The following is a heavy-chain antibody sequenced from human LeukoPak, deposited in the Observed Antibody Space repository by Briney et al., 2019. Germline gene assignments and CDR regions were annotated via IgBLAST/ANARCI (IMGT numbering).Heavy chain of an antibody. CDR1: GFIFNSYW. J-gene: IGHJ5*02. CDR3: ARSGIAAAVNWFDP. CDR2: IKQDGSEK. Sequence: GGSLRLSCAASGFIFNSYWMSWVRQAPGKGLEWVANIKQDGSEKYYVDSVKGRFTISRDNAKKSLFLQMNSLRAEDTAVYYCARSGIAAAVNWFDPWGQGTLVTVSS. D-gene: IGHD6-13*01. V-gene: IGHV3-7*01.